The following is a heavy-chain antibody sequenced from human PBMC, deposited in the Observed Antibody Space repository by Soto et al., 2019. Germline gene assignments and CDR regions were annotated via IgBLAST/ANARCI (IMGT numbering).Heavy chain of an antibody. CDR3: ARHSGGAFDI. CDR2: ISYDGSNK. D-gene: IGHD1-26*01. J-gene: IGHJ3*02. Sequence: GGSLRLSCAASGFTFSSYGMHWVRQAPGKGLEWVAVISYDGSNKYYVDSVKGRFTISRDNAKDSLSLQMNSLRAEDTAVYYCARHSGGAFDIWGQGTMVTVSS. CDR1: GFTFSSYG. V-gene: IGHV3-30*03.